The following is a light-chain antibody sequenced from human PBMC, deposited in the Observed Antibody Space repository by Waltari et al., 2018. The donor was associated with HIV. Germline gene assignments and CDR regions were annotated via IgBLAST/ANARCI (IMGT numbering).Light chain of an antibody. Sequence: QSVLTQPPSVSGAPGQRVTISCTGSSSNIGAGYDVHWYQQLPGTAPKLLIYVKSNRPSGVPDRFSGSKSGTSASLAITGRQAEDEADYYCQSYDSSLSGSGVFGGGTKLTVL. CDR3: QSYDSSLSGSGV. CDR1: SSNIGAGYD. J-gene: IGLJ3*02. CDR2: VKS. V-gene: IGLV1-40*01.